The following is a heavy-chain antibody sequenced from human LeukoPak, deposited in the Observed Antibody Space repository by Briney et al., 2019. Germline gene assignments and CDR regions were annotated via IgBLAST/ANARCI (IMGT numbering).Heavy chain of an antibody. CDR1: GFTFSDHY. Sequence: GGSLRLSCAASGFTFSDHYMDWIRQAPGKGLEWVGFIRSKAYGGTTQYAASVKGRFTISRDDSKSIAYLQMSSLKTEDTAVYYCTRVRSGNDFDYWGQGTLVTVSS. CDR3: TRVRSGNDFDY. D-gene: IGHD3-10*01. CDR2: IRSKAYGGTT. V-gene: IGHV3-49*03. J-gene: IGHJ4*02.